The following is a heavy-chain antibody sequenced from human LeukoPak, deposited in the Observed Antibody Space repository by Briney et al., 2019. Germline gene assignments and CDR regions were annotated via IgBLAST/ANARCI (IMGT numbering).Heavy chain of an antibody. D-gene: IGHD3-22*01. Sequence: ASVKVSCKASGYTFTGYYMHWVRHAPGQGLEWMGWINPNSGGTNYAQKFQGRVTMTRDTSISTAYMELSRLRSDDTAVYYCAVNYYDSSGYYPYFDYWGQGTLVTVSS. V-gene: IGHV1-2*02. CDR2: INPNSGGT. CDR3: AVNYYDSSGYYPYFDY. CDR1: GYTFTGYY. J-gene: IGHJ4*02.